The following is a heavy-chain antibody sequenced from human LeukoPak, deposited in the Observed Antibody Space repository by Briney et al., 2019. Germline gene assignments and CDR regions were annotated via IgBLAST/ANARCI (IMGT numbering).Heavy chain of an antibody. CDR3: ASGYSSSADFDY. Sequence: SETLSLTCAVSGGSISSGGYSWSWIRQPPGKGLEWIGYIYHSGSTYYNPSLKSRVTISVDTSKNQFSLKLSSVTAADTAVYYCASGYSSSADFDYWGQGTLVTVSS. CDR1: GGSISSGGYS. V-gene: IGHV4-30-2*05. CDR2: IYHSGST. D-gene: IGHD6-6*01. J-gene: IGHJ4*02.